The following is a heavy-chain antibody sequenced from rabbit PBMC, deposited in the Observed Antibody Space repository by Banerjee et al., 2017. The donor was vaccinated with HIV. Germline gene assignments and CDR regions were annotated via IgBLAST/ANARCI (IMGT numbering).Heavy chain of an antibody. CDR2: IDPIFGSA. D-gene: IGHD6-1*01. J-gene: IGHJ4*01. V-gene: IGHV1S47*01. Sequence: QEQLVESGGGLVQPGGSLTLSCKASGFDFSTYGVSWVRQAPGKGLEWIGYIDPIFGSAYYASWVNGRFTISSHNAQNTLYLQLNSLTVADTATYFCVRDAGNAVYGYVDLNLWGPGTLVTVS. CDR1: GFDFSTYG. CDR3: VRDAGNAVYGYVDLNL.